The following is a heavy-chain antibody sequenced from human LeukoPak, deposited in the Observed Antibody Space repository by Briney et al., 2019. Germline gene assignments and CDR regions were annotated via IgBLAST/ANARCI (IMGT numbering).Heavy chain of an antibody. Sequence: GGSLRLSCAASGFTFSSYGMHWVRQAPGKGLEWVAFIRYDGSNKYYADSVKGRFTISRDNSKNTLYLQMNSLRAEDTAVYYCARAGIAAAGDPFDYWGQGTLVTVSS. J-gene: IGHJ4*02. D-gene: IGHD6-13*01. CDR1: GFTFSSYG. CDR3: ARAGIAAAGDPFDY. CDR2: IRYDGSNK. V-gene: IGHV3-30*02.